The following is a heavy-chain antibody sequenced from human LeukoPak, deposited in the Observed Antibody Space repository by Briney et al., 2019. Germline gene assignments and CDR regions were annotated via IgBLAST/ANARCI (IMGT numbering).Heavy chain of an antibody. CDR3: ARGGTYYYGSGSYYGWFDP. Sequence: SETLSLTCTVSGGSISSSSYYWGWIRQPPGKGLKWIGSIYYSGSTYYNPSLKNRVTISVDTPKNQFSLKLSSVTAADTAVYYCARGGTYYYGSGSYYGWFDPWGQGTLVTVSS. CDR1: GGSISSSSYY. J-gene: IGHJ5*02. V-gene: IGHV4-39*01. D-gene: IGHD3-10*01. CDR2: IYYSGST.